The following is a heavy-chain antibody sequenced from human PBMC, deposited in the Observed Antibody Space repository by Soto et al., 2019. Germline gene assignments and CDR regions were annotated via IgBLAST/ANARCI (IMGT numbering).Heavy chain of an antibody. Sequence: GGSLRLSCAASGFTFRSFTMNWVRQAPGKGLEWVSTISSNSAYIYYTDVLRGRFTISRDNAKNSLHLQMNSLRAEDTAVHYCTRDASRDSSARGWFDPWGPGTLVTVSS. CDR2: ISSNSAYI. V-gene: IGHV3-21*01. J-gene: IGHJ5*02. D-gene: IGHD6-13*01. CDR1: GFTFRSFT. CDR3: TRDASRDSSARGWFDP.